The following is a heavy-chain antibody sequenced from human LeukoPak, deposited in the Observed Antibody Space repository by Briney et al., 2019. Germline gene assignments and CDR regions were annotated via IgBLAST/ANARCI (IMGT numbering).Heavy chain of an antibody. Sequence: GGSLRLSCAASGLTFSSYAMSWVRQAPGKGLEWVSAISFSGTNTYYADSVKGRFTISRDNSKNTLYLQMNSLRAEDTAVYFCAKEVKAVTNWFDPWGQGTLVTVSS. D-gene: IGHD6-19*01. CDR3: AKEVKAVTNWFDP. J-gene: IGHJ5*02. CDR1: GLTFSSYA. CDR2: ISFSGTNT. V-gene: IGHV3-23*01.